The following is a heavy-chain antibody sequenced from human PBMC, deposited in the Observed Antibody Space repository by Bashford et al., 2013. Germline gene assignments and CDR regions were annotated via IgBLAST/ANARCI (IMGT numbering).Heavy chain of an antibody. CDR3: ARVGYSGYDYWLRYTGNWFDP. Sequence: ASVKVSCKASGYTFTSYAMHWVRQAPGQRLEWMGWINAGNGNTKYSQKFQGRVTITRDTSASTAYMELSSVTAADTGVYYCARVGYSGYDYWLRYTGNWFDPWGQGTLVTVSS. CDR2: INAGNGNT. V-gene: IGHV1-3*01. J-gene: IGHJ5*02. CDR1: GYTFTSYA. D-gene: IGHD5-12*01.